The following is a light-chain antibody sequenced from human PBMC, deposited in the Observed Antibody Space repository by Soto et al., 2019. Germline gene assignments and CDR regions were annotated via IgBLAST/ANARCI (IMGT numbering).Light chain of an antibody. CDR3: QQYATASRT. J-gene: IGKJ1*01. V-gene: IGKV3-20*01. Sequence: EIVLTQSPGTLSLSPGERATLSCRASQSIGSSYSAWYQQKPGQAPRLLIYDASRRATGIPDRFSGSGSGTDFTLTISRLEPEDFAVYYCQQYATASRTFGQGTKVEIK. CDR2: DAS. CDR1: QSIGSSY.